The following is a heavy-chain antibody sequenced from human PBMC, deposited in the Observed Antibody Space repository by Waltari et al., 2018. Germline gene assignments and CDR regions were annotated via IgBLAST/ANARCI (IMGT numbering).Heavy chain of an antibody. V-gene: IGHV3-9*01. J-gene: IGHJ1*01. CDR1: GFTFDDVA. D-gene: IGHD4-4*01. Sequence: VLLVESGGGLVQPGGSLGLSCAASGFTFDDVAMHWVRQVPGKGLEWVSSITWNSNSIQYADSVKGRFTMSRDDAKNSLFLRMNSLRREDTALYYCVKAKTAVTNFQHWGQGTLVTVSS. CDR2: ITWNSNSI. CDR3: VKAKTAVTNFQH.